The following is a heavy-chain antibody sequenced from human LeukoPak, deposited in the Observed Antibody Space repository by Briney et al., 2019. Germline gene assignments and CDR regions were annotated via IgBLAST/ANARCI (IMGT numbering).Heavy chain of an antibody. V-gene: IGHV3-30*03. Sequence: GGSLRLSCAASGLTVSSSYMSWDRQAPGKGLEWVAIISYDASNKYYADSVKGRFTISRDNSKNTLYLQMNSLRPEDTAVYYCARGTHWVKDDSSGWFEDYWGQRTLVTVSS. J-gene: IGHJ4*02. CDR1: GLTVSSSY. D-gene: IGHD6-19*01. CDR3: ARGTHWVKDDSSGWFEDY. CDR2: ISYDASNK.